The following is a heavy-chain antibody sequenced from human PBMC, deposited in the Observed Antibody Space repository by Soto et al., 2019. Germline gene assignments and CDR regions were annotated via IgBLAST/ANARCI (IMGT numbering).Heavy chain of an antibody. CDR1: GGSINSSSYY. CDR2: IYYSGST. D-gene: IGHD1-26*01. V-gene: IGHV4-39*01. J-gene: IGHJ4*02. CDR3: VRHRLLTPPVY. Sequence: PETMSLTCTVSGGSINSSSYYWGWIRQPPRKGLEWIGSIYYSGSTYYNPSLKSRVTISVDTSKNQFSLKLSSVTAADTAVYYCVRHRLLTPPVYWGQGTPVTVSS.